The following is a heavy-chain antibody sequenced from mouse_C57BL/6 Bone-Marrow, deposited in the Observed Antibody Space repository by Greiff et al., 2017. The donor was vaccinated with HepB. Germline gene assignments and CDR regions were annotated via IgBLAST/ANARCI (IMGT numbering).Heavy chain of an antibody. CDR1: GYTFTSYT. CDR3: ESILPDSKEDY. V-gene: IGHV1-4*01. J-gene: IGHJ2*01. CDR2: INPSSGYT. D-gene: IGHD2-5*01. Sequence: QVQLQQSGAELARPGASVKMSCKASGYTFTSYTMHWVKQRPGQGLEWIGYINPSSGYTKYNQKFKGKATLTADKSSSTAYMELRSLTSEDSAVYFYESILPDSKEDYWGQGTTLTVSS.